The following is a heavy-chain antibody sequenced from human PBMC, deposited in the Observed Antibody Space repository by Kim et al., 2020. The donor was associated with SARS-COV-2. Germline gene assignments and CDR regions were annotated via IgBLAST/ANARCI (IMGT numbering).Heavy chain of an antibody. J-gene: IGHJ6*02. Sequence: GGSLRLSCAASGFTFSSYSMNWVRQAPGKGLEWVSSISSSSSYIYYADSVKGRFTISRDNAKNSLYLQMNSLRAEDTAVYYCARDKPRGYYDYVWGSYRKATYCGMDVWGQGTTVTVSS. D-gene: IGHD3-16*02. CDR2: ISSSSSYI. CDR3: ARDKPRGYYDYVWGSYRKATYCGMDV. CDR1: GFTFSSYS. V-gene: IGHV3-21*01.